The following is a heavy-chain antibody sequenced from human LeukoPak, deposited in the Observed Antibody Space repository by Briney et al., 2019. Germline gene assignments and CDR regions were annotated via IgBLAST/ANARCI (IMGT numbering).Heavy chain of an antibody. CDR1: GITFSGSG. J-gene: IGHJ4*02. V-gene: IGHV3-30*02. Sequence: GGSLRLSCVASGITFSGSGMHWVRQAPGKGLEWVAFIQYDESSKYYADSVKGRFTISRDNSKNTVYLQMYSLRGEDTAAYYCAREGGRVVIGTFDHWGQGTLVTVPS. D-gene: IGHD1/OR15-1a*01. CDR3: AREGGRVVIGTFDH. CDR2: IQYDESSK.